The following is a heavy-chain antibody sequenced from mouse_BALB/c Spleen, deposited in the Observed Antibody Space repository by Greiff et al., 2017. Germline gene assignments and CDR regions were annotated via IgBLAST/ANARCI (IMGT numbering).Heavy chain of an antibody. J-gene: IGHJ2*01. V-gene: IGHV5-6-5*01. CDR2: ISSGGST. CDR1: GFTFSSYA. Sequence: DVQLVESGGGLVKPGGSLKLSCAASGFTFSSYAMSWVRQTPEKRLEWVASISSGGSTYYPDSVKGRFTISRDNARNILYLQMSSLRSEDTAMYYCARGTSSDYWGQGTTLTVSS. CDR3: ARGTSSDY.